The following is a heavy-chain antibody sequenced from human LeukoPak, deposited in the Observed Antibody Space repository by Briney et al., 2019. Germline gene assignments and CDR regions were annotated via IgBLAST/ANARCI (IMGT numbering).Heavy chain of an antibody. V-gene: IGHV3-74*01. J-gene: IGHJ4*02. D-gene: IGHD1-26*01. CDR1: GFTFSSYW. CDR2: INFDGRST. Sequence: GGSLRLSCAASGFTFSSYWMHWVRQTPGKGLVWVSRINFDGRSTTYADSVKGRFTISRDNSKNTLYLQMNSLRAEDTAVYYCARDPEWELLGGFDYWGQGTLVTVSS. CDR3: ARDPEWELLGGFDY.